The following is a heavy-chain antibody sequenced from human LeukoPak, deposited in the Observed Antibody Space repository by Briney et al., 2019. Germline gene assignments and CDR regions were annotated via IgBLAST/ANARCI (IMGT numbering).Heavy chain of an antibody. J-gene: IGHJ4*02. CDR3: ARDGPPGSSWYG. D-gene: IGHD6-13*01. V-gene: IGHV4-30-2*01. CDR2: IYHSGST. Sequence: PSETLSLTCTVSGGSISSGGYYWSWIRQPPGKGLEWIGYIYHSGSTCYNPSLKSRVTISVDRSKNQFSLKLSSVTAADTAVYYCARDGPPGSSWYGWGQGTLVTVSS. CDR1: GGSISSGGYY.